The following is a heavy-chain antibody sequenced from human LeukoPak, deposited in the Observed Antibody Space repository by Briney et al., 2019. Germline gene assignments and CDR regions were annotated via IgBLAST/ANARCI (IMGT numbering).Heavy chain of an antibody. Sequence: PGGSLRLSCAASGFTFSSYSMNWVRQDPGKGLEWVSYISSSSSTIYYADSVKGRFTISRDNAKNSLYLQMNSLRAEDTAVYYCARDRYYDSSGYSQYYFDYWGQGTLVTVSA. CDR2: ISSSSSTI. D-gene: IGHD3-22*01. CDR3: ARDRYYDSSGYSQYYFDY. V-gene: IGHV3-48*01. J-gene: IGHJ4*02. CDR1: GFTFSSYS.